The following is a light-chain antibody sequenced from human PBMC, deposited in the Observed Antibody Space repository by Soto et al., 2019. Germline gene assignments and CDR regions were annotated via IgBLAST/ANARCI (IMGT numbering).Light chain of an antibody. J-gene: IGLJ1*01. CDR1: SSDVGSYNY. CDR3: SSYTSGSTLYV. V-gene: IGLV2-14*01. CDR2: ASS. Sequence: QSVLTQPAPVSESPGQSITISRTGTSSDVGSYNYVSWYQHHPGKAPRLMIYASSNRPSGVSHRFSGSRSGNTASLTISGLQAEDEADYYCSSYTSGSTLYVFGTGTRSPS.